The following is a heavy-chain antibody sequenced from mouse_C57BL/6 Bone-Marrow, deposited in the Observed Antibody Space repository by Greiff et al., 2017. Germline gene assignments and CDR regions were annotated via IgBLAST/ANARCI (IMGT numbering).Heavy chain of an antibody. Sequence: EVKLQESGGGLVQPKGSLKLSCAASGFTFNTYAMHWVRQAPGKGLEWVARIRSKSSNYATYYADSVKDRFTISRDDSQSMLYLQMNNLKTEDTAMYYCVREGALRRGYYYAMDYWGQGTSVTVSS. CDR1: GFTFNTYA. CDR3: VREGALRRGYYYAMDY. D-gene: IGHD1-2*01. V-gene: IGHV10-3*01. J-gene: IGHJ4*01. CDR2: IRSKSSNYAT.